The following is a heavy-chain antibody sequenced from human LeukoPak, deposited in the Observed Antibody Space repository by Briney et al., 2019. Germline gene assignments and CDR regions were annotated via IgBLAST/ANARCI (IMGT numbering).Heavy chain of an antibody. Sequence: SETLSLTCPVSGGSVSSGSYYWSWIRQPPGGGLEWIAYIHYSGSAAYNPSLKSRVTISRDMSTNQFSLKMTSVTAADTAVYFCARDMGAPDYGSYSVDYWGQGTLVTVSS. CDR2: IHYSGSA. CDR1: GGSVSSGSYY. D-gene: IGHD4-23*01. V-gene: IGHV4-61*01. CDR3: ARDMGAPDYGSYSVDY. J-gene: IGHJ4*02.